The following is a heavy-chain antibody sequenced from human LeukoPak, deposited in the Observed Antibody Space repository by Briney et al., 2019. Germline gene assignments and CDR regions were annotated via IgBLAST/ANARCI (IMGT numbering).Heavy chain of an antibody. V-gene: IGHV4-61*02. CDR1: GGSISSGSYY. J-gene: IGHJ4*02. Sequence: SETLSLTCTVSGGSISSGSYYWSWIRQPAGKGLEWIGRIYTSGSTNYNPSLKSRVTISVDTSKNQFSLKLSSVTAADTAVYYCARVAVAGMIDYWGQGTLVTVSS. D-gene: IGHD6-19*01. CDR2: IYTSGST. CDR3: ARVAVAGMIDY.